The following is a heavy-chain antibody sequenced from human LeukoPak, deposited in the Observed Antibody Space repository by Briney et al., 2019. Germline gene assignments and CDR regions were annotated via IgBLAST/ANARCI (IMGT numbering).Heavy chain of an antibody. J-gene: IGHJ4*02. CDR2: ISGNGGST. CDR3: AKADYYDNSVFFCPCVY. D-gene: IGHD3-22*01. Sequence: AGRSLRLSYAASGFTFSSYAMSWAPQAPRKGLEWVSAISGNGGSTYYADSVKGRFTISRHNSQHTLYLEMNTVRAQDTPVYFFAKADYYDNSVFFCPCVYWGQGTRVSVSS. V-gene: IGHV3-23*01. CDR1: GFTFSSYA.